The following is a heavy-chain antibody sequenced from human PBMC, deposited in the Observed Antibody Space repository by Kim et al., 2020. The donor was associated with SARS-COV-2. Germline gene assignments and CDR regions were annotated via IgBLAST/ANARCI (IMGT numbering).Heavy chain of an antibody. CDR3: AAELWFGDSALVY. CDR1: GFTFSSYG. J-gene: IGHJ4*02. Sequence: GGSLRLSCAASGFTFSSYGMHWVRQAPGKGLEWVAVISYDGSNKYYADSVKGRFTISRDNSKNTLYLQMNSLRAEDTAVYYCAAELWFGDSALVYWGQGT. CDR2: ISYDGSNK. V-gene: IGHV3-30*03. D-gene: IGHD3-10*01.